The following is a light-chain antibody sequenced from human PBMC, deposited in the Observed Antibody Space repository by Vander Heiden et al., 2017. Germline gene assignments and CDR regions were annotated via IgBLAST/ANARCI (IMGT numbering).Light chain of an antibody. CDR3: QQYNSWPLWT. J-gene: IGKJ1*01. Sequence: LTCRANPSITNNLAWYQQRPGQAPRLLFYGAATRATSGPARWTGIEGGTEFTLTISSRQSEDFAVYYCQQYNSWPLWTFGQGTKVEI. V-gene: IGKV3-15*01. CDR1: PSITNN. CDR2: GAA.